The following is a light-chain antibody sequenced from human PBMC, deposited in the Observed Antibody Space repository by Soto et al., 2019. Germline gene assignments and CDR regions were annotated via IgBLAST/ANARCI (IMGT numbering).Light chain of an antibody. CDR2: LNSDGSH. Sequence: QLVLTQSPSASASLGASVKLTCTLSSGHSNYAIAWHQQQPEKGPRFLMKLNSDGSHSKGDGIPDRFSGYSSGAERYLTISTLHSEDEADYYCQTWVTGIHIFGGGTKLTVL. V-gene: IGLV4-69*01. J-gene: IGLJ2*01. CDR3: QTWVTGIHI. CDR1: SGHSNYA.